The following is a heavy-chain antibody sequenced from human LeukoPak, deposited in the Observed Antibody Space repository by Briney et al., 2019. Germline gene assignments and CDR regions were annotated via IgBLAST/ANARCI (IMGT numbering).Heavy chain of an antibody. CDR3: ARGGSLRFLDPVMSSTYGFDI. Sequence: GGSLRLSCAASGFTFSSYWMHWVRQAPGKGLVWVSRISSDGSRTTYADSVKGRFRISRDNAKTTLYLQRNSLRVEDTAVYYCARGGSLRFLDPVMSSTYGFDIWGQGTMVTVSS. V-gene: IGHV3-74*01. J-gene: IGHJ3*02. CDR2: ISSDGSRT. D-gene: IGHD3-3*01. CDR1: GFTFSSYW.